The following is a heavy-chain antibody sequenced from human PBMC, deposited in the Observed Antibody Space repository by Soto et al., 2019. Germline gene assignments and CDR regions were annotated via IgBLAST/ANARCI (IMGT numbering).Heavy chain of an antibody. CDR2: INAGNGNT. CDR1: GYTFTSYA. D-gene: IGHD7-27*01. Sequence: QVQLVQSGAEEKKPGASGKVSCKASGYTFTSYAMHWVPQAPGQRLEWMAWINAGNGNTKYSQTSQGRVTITRDTSPSTAYMELSSLRSEDTAVYYCARGANWVDIWGQGTMVTVSS. V-gene: IGHV1-3*05. CDR3: ARGANWVDI. J-gene: IGHJ3*02.